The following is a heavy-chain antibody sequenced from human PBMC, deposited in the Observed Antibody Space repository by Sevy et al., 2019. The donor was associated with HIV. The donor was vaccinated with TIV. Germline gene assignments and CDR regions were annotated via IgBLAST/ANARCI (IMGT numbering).Heavy chain of an antibody. CDR2: IYYSGST. Sequence: SETLSLTCTVSGGSISSYYWSWIRQSPGKGLEWIGYIYYSGSTNYNPSLKSRVTISVDTSKNQFSLKLSSVTAADTAVYYCARDNRNTIFGVVINYGMDVWGQGTTVTVSS. D-gene: IGHD3-3*01. CDR3: ARDNRNTIFGVVINYGMDV. CDR1: GGSISSYY. V-gene: IGHV4-59*01. J-gene: IGHJ6*02.